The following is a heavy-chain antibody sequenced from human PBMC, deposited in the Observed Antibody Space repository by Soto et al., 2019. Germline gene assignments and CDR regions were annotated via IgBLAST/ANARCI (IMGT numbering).Heavy chain of an antibody. CDR1: GFAFSSYA. D-gene: IGHD5-12*01. J-gene: IGHJ3*02. CDR3: AKDYFEGRLRIMGHDAFDI. V-gene: IGHV3-23*01. CDR2: ISGSGGST. Sequence: QPQGSLRLSCAASGFAFSSYAMSWVRQAPGKGLEWVSAISGSGGSTYYADSVKGRFTISRDNSKNTLYLQMNSLRAEDTAVYYCAKDYFEGRLRIMGHDAFDIWGQGTMVTVSS.